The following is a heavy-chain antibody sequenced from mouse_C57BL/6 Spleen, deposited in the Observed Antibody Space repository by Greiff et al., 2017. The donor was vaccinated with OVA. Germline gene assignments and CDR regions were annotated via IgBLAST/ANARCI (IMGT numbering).Heavy chain of an antibody. CDR1: GYAFSSYW. D-gene: IGHD1-1*01. CDR3: ARYGTTDYFDY. CDR2: IYPGDGAT. J-gene: IGHJ2*01. Sequence: QVQLQQSGAELVKPGASVKISCKASGYAFSSYWMNWVKQRPGKGLEWIGQIYPGDGATNYNGKFKGKATLTADKSSSTAYMQLSSLTSEDSAVYFCARYGTTDYFDYWGQGTTLTVSS. V-gene: IGHV1-80*01.